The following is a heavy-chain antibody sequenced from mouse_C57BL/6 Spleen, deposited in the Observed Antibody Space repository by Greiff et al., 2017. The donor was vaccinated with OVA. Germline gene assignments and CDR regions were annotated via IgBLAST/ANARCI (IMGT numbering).Heavy chain of an antibody. V-gene: IGHV1-52*01. J-gene: IGHJ2*01. CDR1: GYTFTSYW. D-gene: IGHD4-1*02. CDR3: ARASTGFDY. Sequence: QVHVKQPGAELVRPGSSVKLSCKASGYTFTSYWMHWVKQRPIQGLEWIGNIDPSDSETHYNQKFKDKATLTVDKSSSTAYMQLSSLTSEDSAVYYCARASTGFDYWGQGTTLTVSS. CDR2: IDPSDSET.